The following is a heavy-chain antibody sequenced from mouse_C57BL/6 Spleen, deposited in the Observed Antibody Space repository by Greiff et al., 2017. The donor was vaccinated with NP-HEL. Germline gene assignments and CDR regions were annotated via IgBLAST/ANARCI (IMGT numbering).Heavy chain of an antibody. J-gene: IGHJ4*01. D-gene: IGHD1-1*01. V-gene: IGHV2-2*01. Sequence: VQLQESGPGLVQPSQSLSITCTVSGFSLTSYGVHWVRQSPGKGLEWLGVIWSGGSTDYNAAFISRLSISKDNSKSQVFFKMNSLQADDTAIYYCARKASSRHPYYYVMDYWGQGTSVTVSS. CDR1: GFSLTSYG. CDR2: IWSGGST. CDR3: ARKASSRHPYYYVMDY.